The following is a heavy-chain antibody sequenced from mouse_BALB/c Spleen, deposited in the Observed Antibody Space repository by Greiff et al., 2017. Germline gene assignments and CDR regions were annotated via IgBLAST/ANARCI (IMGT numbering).Heavy chain of an antibody. CDR3: ARQDGNYWFAY. Sequence: EVKLVESGGDLVKPGGSLKLSCAASGFTFSSYGMSWVRQTPDKRLEWVATISSGGSYTYYPDSVKGRFTISRDNAKNTLYLQMSSLKSEDTAMYYCARQDGNYWFAYWGQGTLVTVSA. J-gene: IGHJ3*01. CDR2: ISSGGSYT. V-gene: IGHV5-6*01. CDR1: GFTFSSYG. D-gene: IGHD2-1*01.